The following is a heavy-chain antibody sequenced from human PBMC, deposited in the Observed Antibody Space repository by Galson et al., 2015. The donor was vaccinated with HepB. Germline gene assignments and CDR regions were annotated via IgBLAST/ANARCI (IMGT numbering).Heavy chain of an antibody. J-gene: IGHJ5*02. V-gene: IGHV6-1*01. Sequence: CAISGDSVSSNSAAWNWIRQSPSRGLEWLGRTYYRSKWYNDYAVSVKSRITINPDTSKNQFTLQLNSVTPAVTAVYDCARDLDAVAGNWPDPWGQGTLVTVSS. CDR2: TYYRSKWYN. D-gene: IGHD6-13*01. CDR1: GDSVSSNSAA. CDR3: ARDLDAVAGNWPDP.